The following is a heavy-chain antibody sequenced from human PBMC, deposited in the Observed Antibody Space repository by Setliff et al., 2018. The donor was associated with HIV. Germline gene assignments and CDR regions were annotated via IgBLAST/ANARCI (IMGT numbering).Heavy chain of an antibody. CDR3: ARGGGYCTNGLCYNRYFDT. D-gene: IGHD2-8*01. J-gene: IGHJ5*02. CDR1: GYRFTDYY. V-gene: IGHV1-2*02. Sequence: ASVKVSCKASGYRFTDYYMHWVRQAPGQGLEWTGWINLNSGHTNYAEKFQGRVTMTRNMSIRTAYMDLSGLRSDDTAVYYCARGGGYCTNGLCYNRYFDTWGQGTQVTVSS. CDR2: INLNSGHT.